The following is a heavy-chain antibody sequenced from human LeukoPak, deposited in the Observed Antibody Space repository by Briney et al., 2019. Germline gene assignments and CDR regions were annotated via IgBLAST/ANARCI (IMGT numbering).Heavy chain of an antibody. CDR2: IHHFGRT. CDR3: ARGLWTQPGLVPFNY. V-gene: IGHV4-59*01. CDR1: GDSIISYY. J-gene: IGHJ4*02. Sequence: SGTLSLTCSVSGDSIISYYWNWLRQSPGKGLEWIGNIHHFGRTEYNSSLRSRVTMFLDSSKYQFSLKLTSVTPTDTAVYYCARGLWTQPGLVPFNYWGQGILVTVSS. D-gene: IGHD5-18*01.